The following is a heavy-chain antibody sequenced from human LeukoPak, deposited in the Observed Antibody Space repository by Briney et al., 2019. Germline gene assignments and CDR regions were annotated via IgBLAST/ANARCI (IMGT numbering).Heavy chain of an antibody. CDR3: ARVSGYDWESSYDY. CDR1: GGSISSGSYY. J-gene: IGHJ4*02. V-gene: IGHV4-61*02. Sequence: SETLSLTCTVSGGSISSGSYYWSWIRQPAGKGLEWIGRIYTSGSTNYNPSLKSRVTISVDTSKNQFSLKLSSVTAADTAVHYCARVSGYDWESSYDYWGQGTLVTVSS. CDR2: IYTSGST. D-gene: IGHD5-12*01.